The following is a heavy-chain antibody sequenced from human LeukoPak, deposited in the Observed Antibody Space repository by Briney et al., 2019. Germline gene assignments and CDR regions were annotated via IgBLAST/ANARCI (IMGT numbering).Heavy chain of an antibody. Sequence: PSETLSLTCTVSGGSISSYYWSWIRQPPGKGLEWIGSIYYSGSTYYNPSLKSRVTISVDTSKNQFSLKLSSVTAADTAVYYCARHVGIRRSYFDYWGQGTLVTVSS. J-gene: IGHJ4*02. D-gene: IGHD1-14*01. CDR3: ARHVGIRRSYFDY. V-gene: IGHV4-59*05. CDR2: IYYSGST. CDR1: GGSISSYY.